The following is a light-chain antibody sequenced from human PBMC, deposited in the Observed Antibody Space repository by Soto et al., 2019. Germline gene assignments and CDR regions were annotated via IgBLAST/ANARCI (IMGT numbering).Light chain of an antibody. Sequence: QSALTQPASVSGSPGQSITIFCTGTSSDVGGYHYVSWYQQHPGKAPKLMIYDVSTRPSGISDRFSGSKSGNTASLTISGLQAEDEADYYCNSYTSSSAPVVFGGGTKLTVL. J-gene: IGLJ2*01. V-gene: IGLV2-14*03. CDR3: NSYTSSSAPVV. CDR2: DVS. CDR1: SSDVGGYHY.